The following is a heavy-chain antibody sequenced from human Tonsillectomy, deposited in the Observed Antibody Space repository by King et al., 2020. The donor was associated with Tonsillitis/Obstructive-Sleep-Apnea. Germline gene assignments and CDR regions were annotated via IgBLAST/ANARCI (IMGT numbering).Heavy chain of an antibody. J-gene: IGHJ6*03. CDR3: AKDVVPAAIQCHYMDV. V-gene: IGHV3-30*18. D-gene: IGHD2-2*02. Sequence: VQLVESGGGVVQPGRSLRLSCAASGFTFSSYGMHWVRQAPGKGLEWVAVISYDGSNKYYADSVKGRFTISRDNSKNTLYLQMNSLRAEDTAVYYCAKDVVPAAIQCHYMDVWGKGTTVTVSS. CDR2: ISYDGSNK. CDR1: GFTFSSYG.